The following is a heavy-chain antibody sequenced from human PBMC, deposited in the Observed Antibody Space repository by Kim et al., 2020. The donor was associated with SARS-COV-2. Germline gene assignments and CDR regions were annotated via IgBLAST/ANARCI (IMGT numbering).Heavy chain of an antibody. CDR2: ISWNSGSI. Sequence: GGSLRLSCAASGFTFDDYAMHWVRQAPGKGLEWVSGISWNSGSIGYADSVKGRFTISRDNAKNSLYLQMNSLRAEDTALYYCAKVDGGSYGGGYWGQGTLVTVSS. CDR3: AKVDGGSYGGGY. CDR1: GFTFDDYA. V-gene: IGHV3-9*01. J-gene: IGHJ4*02. D-gene: IGHD1-26*01.